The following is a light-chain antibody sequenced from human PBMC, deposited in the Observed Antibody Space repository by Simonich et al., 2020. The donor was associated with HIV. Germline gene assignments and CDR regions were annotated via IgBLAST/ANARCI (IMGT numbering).Light chain of an antibody. CDR2: AAS. CDR1: KSISSY. CDR3: QQSYSTPYT. V-gene: IGKV1-39*01. J-gene: IGKJ2*01. Sequence: DIQMTQSPSSLSASVGDRVTIPCRASKSISSYLNWYQQKPGKAPKLLIYAASSLQSGVPSRFSGSGSGIDFTLTISSLQPEDFATYYCQQSYSTPYTFGQGTKLEIK.